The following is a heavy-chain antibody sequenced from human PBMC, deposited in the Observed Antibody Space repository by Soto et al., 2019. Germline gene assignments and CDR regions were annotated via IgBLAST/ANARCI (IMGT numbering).Heavy chain of an antibody. Sequence: GGSLRLSCAASGFTFSSYWMSWVRQAPGKGLEWVANIKQDGSEKYYVDSVKGRFTISRDNAKNSLYLQMNSLRAEDTAVYYCARVYCSGGSCVVHELGAFDIWGQGTMVTVSS. CDR3: ARVYCSGGSCVVHELGAFDI. D-gene: IGHD2-15*01. CDR1: GFTFSSYW. J-gene: IGHJ3*02. V-gene: IGHV3-7*01. CDR2: IKQDGSEK.